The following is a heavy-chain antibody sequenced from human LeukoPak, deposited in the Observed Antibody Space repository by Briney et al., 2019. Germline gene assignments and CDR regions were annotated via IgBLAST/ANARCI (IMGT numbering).Heavy chain of an antibody. CDR2: ISGSGGST. CDR3: AKGKPPGEWLVPLHYYFDY. D-gene: IGHD6-19*01. J-gene: IGHJ4*02. Sequence: GGSLRLSCAASGFTFSSYAMSWVRQAPGKGLEWVSAISGSGGSTYYADSVKGRFTISRDNSKNTLYLQMNSLRAEDTAVYYCAKGKPPGEWLVPLHYYFDYWGQGTLVTVSS. CDR1: GFTFSSYA. V-gene: IGHV3-23*01.